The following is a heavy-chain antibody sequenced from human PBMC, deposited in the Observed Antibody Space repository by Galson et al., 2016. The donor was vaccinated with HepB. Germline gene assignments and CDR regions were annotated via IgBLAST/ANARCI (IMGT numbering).Heavy chain of an antibody. CDR1: GFIVSSYY. CDR2: IHSGGNT. CDR3: ARDRQYSSSWPRRSYYYGMDV. V-gene: IGHV3-66*01. D-gene: IGHD6-13*01. J-gene: IGHJ6*04. Sequence: SLRLSCAGSGFIVSSYYITWVRQAPGQGLEWVSIIHSGGNTYYTDSVTGRFTISRDNYKNTVSLQMNSLRAEDTAVYYCARDRQYSSSWPRRSYYYGMDVWGEGTTVTVSS.